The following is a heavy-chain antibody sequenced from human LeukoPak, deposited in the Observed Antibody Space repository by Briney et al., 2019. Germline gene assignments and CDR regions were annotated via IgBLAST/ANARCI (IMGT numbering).Heavy chain of an antibody. CDR2: IKQDGSEK. J-gene: IGHJ4*02. CDR3: ARDWTRWHYFDY. V-gene: IGHV3-7*01. CDR1: GFTFSSYW. D-gene: IGHD4-23*01. Sequence: PGGSLRLSCAASGFTFSSYWMSWVRQAPGKGLEWVANIKQDGSEKYYVDSVKGRFTISRDNSKNTLYLQMNSLRAEDTAVYYCARDWTRWHYFDYWGQGTLVTVSS.